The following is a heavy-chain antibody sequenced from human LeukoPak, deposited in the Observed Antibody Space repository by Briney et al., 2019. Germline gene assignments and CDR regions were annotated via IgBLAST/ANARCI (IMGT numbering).Heavy chain of an antibody. V-gene: IGHV4-34*01. Sequence: SETLSLTCAVYGGSFSGYYWSWIRQPPGKGLEWIGEINHSGSTNYNPSLRSRVTISVDTSKNQFSQKLSSVTAADTAVYYCARGRRYYYGSGPFDYWGLGTLVTVSS. D-gene: IGHD3-10*01. J-gene: IGHJ4*02. CDR2: INHSGST. CDR1: GGSFSGYY. CDR3: ARGRRYYYGSGPFDY.